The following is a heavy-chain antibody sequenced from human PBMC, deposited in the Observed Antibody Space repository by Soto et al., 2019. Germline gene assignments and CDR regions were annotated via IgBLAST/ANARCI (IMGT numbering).Heavy chain of an antibody. CDR3: ARFSGSYTRGLDC. J-gene: IGHJ4*02. Sequence: PGGSLRLSCAASGFTFSDHYLDWVRQAPGKVLDRVGRSRNKANSYSTEYAASVKGRFTNSRDESKNSLYLQMNSLKNEDTAVYYCARFSGSYTRGLDCWGQGTMGTVSS. D-gene: IGHD1-26*01. V-gene: IGHV3-72*01. CDR2: SRNKANSYST. CDR1: GFTFSDHY.